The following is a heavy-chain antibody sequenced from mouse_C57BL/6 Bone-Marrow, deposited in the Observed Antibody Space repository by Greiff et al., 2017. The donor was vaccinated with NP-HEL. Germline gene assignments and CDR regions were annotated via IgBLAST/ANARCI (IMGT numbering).Heavy chain of an antibody. CDR1: GFSFNTYA. Sequence: EVQLVESGGGLVQPKGSLKLSCAASGFSFNTYAMNWVRQAPGKGLEWVARIRSKSNNYATYYADSVKDRFNISRDDSESMLYLQMNNLKTEDTAMYYCVREGLPAWFAYWGQGTLVTVSA. J-gene: IGHJ3*01. V-gene: IGHV10-1*01. CDR3: VREGLPAWFAY. CDR2: IRSKSNNYAT. D-gene: IGHD2-2*01.